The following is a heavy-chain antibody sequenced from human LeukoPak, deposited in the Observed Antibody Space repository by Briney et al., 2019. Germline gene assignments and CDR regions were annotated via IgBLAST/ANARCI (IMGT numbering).Heavy chain of an antibody. CDR2: IYYSGST. J-gene: IGHJ4*02. CDR1: GGSISSGDYY. Sequence: SETLSLTCTVSGGSISSGDYYWSWIRQPPGKGLEWIGYIYYSGSTYYNPSLNSRVTISVDTSKNQFSLKLSSVTAADTAVYYCARDGVAGGFDYWGQGTLVTVSS. D-gene: IGHD6-19*01. V-gene: IGHV4-30-4*01. CDR3: ARDGVAGGFDY.